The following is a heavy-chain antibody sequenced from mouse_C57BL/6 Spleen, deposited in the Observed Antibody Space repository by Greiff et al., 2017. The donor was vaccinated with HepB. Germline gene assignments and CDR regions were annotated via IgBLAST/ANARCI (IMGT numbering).Heavy chain of an antibody. J-gene: IGHJ4*01. CDR3: ARFYSNPYYYAMDY. Sequence: EVHLVESGGDLVKPGGSLKLSCAASGFTFSSYGMSWVRQTPDKRLEWVATISSGGGYTYYPDSLRGRFTISRDNAKNTLYLQMSSLKSEDTAMYYCARFYSNPYYYAMDYWGQGTSVTVSS. CDR2: ISSGGGYT. V-gene: IGHV5-6*01. D-gene: IGHD2-5*01. CDR1: GFTFSSYG.